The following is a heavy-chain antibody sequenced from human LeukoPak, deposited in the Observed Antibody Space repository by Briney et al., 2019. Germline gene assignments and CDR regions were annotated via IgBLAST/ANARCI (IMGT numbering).Heavy chain of an antibody. CDR3: ASVNDYVWGSYRPDTFDY. CDR1: GFTFSRYW. CDR2: ISSSGSTI. J-gene: IGHJ4*02. V-gene: IGHV3-48*04. Sequence: GGSLRLSCAASGFTFSRYWMTWVRQAAGPGLKWVSYISSSGSTIYYADSVKGRFTISRDNAKNSLYLQMNSLRAEDTAVYYCASVNDYVWGSYRPDTFDYWGQGTLVTVSS. D-gene: IGHD3-16*02.